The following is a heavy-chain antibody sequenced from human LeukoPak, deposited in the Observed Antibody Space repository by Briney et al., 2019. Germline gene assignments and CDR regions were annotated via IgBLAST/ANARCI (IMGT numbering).Heavy chain of an antibody. CDR2: IYYSGST. CDR3: ARVSGYDWESFYDY. V-gene: IGHV4-61*01. Sequence: TSETLSLTCSVSGGSISSGSYYWSWIRQPPGKGLEWIGYIYYSGSTNYNPSLKSRVTISVDTSKNQFSLKLRSVTAADTAVYYCARVSGYDWESFYDYWGQGTLVTVSS. J-gene: IGHJ4*02. D-gene: IGHD5-12*01. CDR1: GGSISSGSYY.